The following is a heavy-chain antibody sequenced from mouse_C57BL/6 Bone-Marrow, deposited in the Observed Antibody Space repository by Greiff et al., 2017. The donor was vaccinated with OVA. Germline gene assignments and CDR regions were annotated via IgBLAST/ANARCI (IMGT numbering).Heavy chain of an antibody. CDR2: IRNKANNHAT. CDR1: GFTFSDAW. J-gene: IGHJ3*01. D-gene: IGHD1-1*01. CDR3: TRGHYDGSSPAWFAY. Sequence: EVKLMESGGGLVQPGGSMKLSCAASGFTFSDAWMDWVRQSPEKGLEWVAEIRNKANNHATYYAESVKGRFTISRDDSKSSVYLQMNSLRAEDTGIYYCTRGHYDGSSPAWFAYWGQGTLVTVSA. V-gene: IGHV6-6*01.